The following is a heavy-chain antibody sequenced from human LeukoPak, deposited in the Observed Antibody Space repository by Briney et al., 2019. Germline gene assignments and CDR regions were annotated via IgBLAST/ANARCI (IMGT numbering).Heavy chain of an antibody. Sequence: SGTLSLTCAVSGGSISSSSYYWGWIRQPPGKGLEWIGSIYYSGSTYYNPSLKSRVTISVDTSKNQFSLKLSSVTAADTAVYYCARQGPRWLGLFDYWGQGTLVTVSS. CDR1: GGSISSSSYY. CDR3: ARQGPRWLGLFDY. CDR2: IYYSGST. D-gene: IGHD6-19*01. V-gene: IGHV4-39*01. J-gene: IGHJ4*02.